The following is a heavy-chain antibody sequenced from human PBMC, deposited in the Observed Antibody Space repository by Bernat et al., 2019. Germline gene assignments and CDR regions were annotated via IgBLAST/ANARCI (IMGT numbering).Heavy chain of an antibody. V-gene: IGHV3-23*01. D-gene: IGHD3-10*01. CDR2: ISGSTGDT. CDR3: GKDLGDHLFVRGFINNY. J-gene: IGHJ4*02. Sequence: EVQLLESGGGLVQPGGSLRLSCGASGFTFSSYAMTWVRRAPGKGLEWVSAISGSTGDTYYADSVKGRFTISRDNSQNTLYLQMNSLRVEDTAVYYCGKDLGDHLFVRGFINNYWGQGTLVTVSS. CDR1: GFTFSSYA.